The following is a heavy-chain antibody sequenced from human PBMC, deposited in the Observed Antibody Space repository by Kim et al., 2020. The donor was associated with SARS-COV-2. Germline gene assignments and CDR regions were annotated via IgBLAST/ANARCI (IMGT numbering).Heavy chain of an antibody. CDR2: IYYSGST. CDR1: GGSVSSGSYY. CDR3: ARARDPQWLVIFDY. Sequence: SETLSLTCTVSGGSVSSGSYYWSWIRQPPGKGLEWIGYIYYSGSTNYNPSLKSRVTISVDTSKNQFSLKLSSVTAADTAVYYCARARDPQWLVIFDYWGQGTLVTVSS. D-gene: IGHD6-19*01. J-gene: IGHJ4*02. V-gene: IGHV4-61*01.